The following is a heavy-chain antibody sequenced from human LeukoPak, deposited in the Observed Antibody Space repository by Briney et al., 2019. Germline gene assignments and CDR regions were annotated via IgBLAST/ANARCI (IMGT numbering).Heavy chain of an antibody. Sequence: PSETLSLTCAVYAVSLSGYWWSWLRQSPGKGLEWIGEISHGGGTNYNQSFKSRVTVSGDTSNKQVSLQMTSVTAAATAVYFCAGGRDYIWGMSGYWGQGTQVIVSS. CDR1: AVSLSGYW. J-gene: IGHJ4*02. D-gene: IGHD3-16*01. V-gene: IGHV4-34*01. CDR3: AGGRDYIWGMSGY. CDR2: ISHGGGT.